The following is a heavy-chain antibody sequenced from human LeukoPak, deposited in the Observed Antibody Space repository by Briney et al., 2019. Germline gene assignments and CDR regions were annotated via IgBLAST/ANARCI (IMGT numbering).Heavy chain of an antibody. CDR1: GFTFSSYS. CDR2: ISSSSSYI. D-gene: IGHD2-15*01. J-gene: IGHJ3*01. CDR3: ARVWSVTTAANDAFDV. V-gene: IGHV3-21*01. Sequence: GGSLRLSCAASGFTFSSYSMNWVRQAPGKGLEWVSSISSSSSYIYYADSVKGRFTISRDNAKNSLYLQMNSLRAEDTAVYYCARVWSVTTAANDAFDVWGQGTMVTVSS.